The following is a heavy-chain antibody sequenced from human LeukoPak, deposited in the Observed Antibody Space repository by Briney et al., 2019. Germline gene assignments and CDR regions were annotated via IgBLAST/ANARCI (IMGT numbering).Heavy chain of an antibody. Sequence: GRSLRLSCAASGFTFSSYAMHWVRQAPGKGLEWVAVISYDGSNKYYADSVKGRFTISRDNSKNTLYLQMNSLRAEDTAVYYCARDFRAAASYFDYWGQGTLVTVSS. CDR1: GFTFSSYA. V-gene: IGHV3-30*04. CDR2: ISYDGSNK. J-gene: IGHJ4*02. D-gene: IGHD3-10*01. CDR3: ARDFRAAASYFDY.